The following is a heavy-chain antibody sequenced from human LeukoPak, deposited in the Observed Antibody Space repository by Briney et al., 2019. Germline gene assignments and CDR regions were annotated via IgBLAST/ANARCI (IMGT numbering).Heavy chain of an antibody. CDR2: IYYSGRT. D-gene: IGHD4-23*01. Sequence: SETLSLTCTVSGGSIMVAAYSWSWIRQPPGKGLEWIGYIYYSGRTYYNPSLKGRVTISLDRSKNQFSLKLSSVTAAEAAVYFCARGYGDNSGAFDIWGQGTLVTVSS. CDR3: ARGYGDNSGAFDI. J-gene: IGHJ3*02. V-gene: IGHV4-30-2*01. CDR1: GGSIMVAAYS.